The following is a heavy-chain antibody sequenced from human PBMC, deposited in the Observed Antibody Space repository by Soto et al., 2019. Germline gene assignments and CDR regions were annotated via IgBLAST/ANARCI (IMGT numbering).Heavy chain of an antibody. V-gene: IGHV1-2*04. J-gene: IGHJ6*02. CDR2: INPNSGGT. CDR1: GYTFTGYY. D-gene: IGHD3-3*01. Sequence: QVQLVQSGAEVKKPGASVKVSCKASGYTFTGYYMHWVRQAPGQGLEWMGWINPNSGGTNYAQKFQGWVTMTRDTSISTAYRELSRLRSDDTAVYYCARDSVRYYDFWSGYSVYGMDVWGQGTTVTVSS. CDR3: ARDSVRYYDFWSGYSVYGMDV.